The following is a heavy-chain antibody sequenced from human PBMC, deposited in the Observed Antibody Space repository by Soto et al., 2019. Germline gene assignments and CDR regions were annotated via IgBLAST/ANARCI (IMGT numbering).Heavy chain of an antibody. CDR2: IYHSGST. V-gene: IGHV4-30-2*01. D-gene: IGHD2-2*01. J-gene: IGHJ5*02. CDR1: GGSLSSGGYS. Sequence: PSETLSLTCAVSGGSLSSGGYSWSWIRQPPGKGLEWIGYIYHSGSTYYNPSLKSRVTISVDRSKNQFSLKLSSVIAADTAVYYCARVPDRWGQGTLVTVSS. CDR3: ARVPDR.